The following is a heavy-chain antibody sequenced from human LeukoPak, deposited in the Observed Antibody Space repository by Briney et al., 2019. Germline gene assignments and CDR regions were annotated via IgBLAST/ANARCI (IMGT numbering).Heavy chain of an antibody. J-gene: IGHJ4*02. CDR1: GGSISSDY. D-gene: IGHD3-10*01. V-gene: IGHV4-59*08. CDR2: IYNSGNN. CDR3: ATRGY. Sequence: SETLSLTCTVSGGSISSDYWQWIRQPPGKGLEWVGYIYNSGNNHYNSSLKSRVTISIDTSKNQFSLKWASVTAADTAVYYCATRGYWGQGTLVAVSS.